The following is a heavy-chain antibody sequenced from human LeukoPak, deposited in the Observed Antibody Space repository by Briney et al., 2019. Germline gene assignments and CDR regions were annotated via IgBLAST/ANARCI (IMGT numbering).Heavy chain of an antibody. J-gene: IGHJ4*02. CDR1: GGSISSYY. D-gene: IGHD6-13*01. V-gene: IGHV4-4*07. CDR2: IYSDGNT. Sequence: SETLSLTCTVSGGSISSYYWSWIRQPAGKGLEWIGRIYSDGNTNYNPSFKSRVTMSVDTSRYQFSLRLTSVTAADTAVYYCARFSSSNGNWYPEDNWGQGTPVTVSS. CDR3: ARFSSSNGNWYPEDN.